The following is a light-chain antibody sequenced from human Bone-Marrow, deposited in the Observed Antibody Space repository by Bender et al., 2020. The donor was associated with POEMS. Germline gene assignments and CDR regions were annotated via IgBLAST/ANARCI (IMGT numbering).Light chain of an antibody. V-gene: IGLV1-44*01. CDR2: SSH. CDR1: SSNIGAHA. CDR3: AVWNHSLNGWV. Sequence: QSVLTQPPSASGTPGQRVTISCSGGSSNIGAHAVNWYQHLPGTAPKLLFYSSHRRPSEVPDRFSGSRSGTSASLAISALQSEDGADYYWAVWNHSLNGWVFGGGTKLTGL. J-gene: IGLJ3*02.